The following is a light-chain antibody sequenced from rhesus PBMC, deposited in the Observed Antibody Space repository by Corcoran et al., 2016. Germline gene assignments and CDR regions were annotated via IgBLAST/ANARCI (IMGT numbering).Light chain of an antibody. CDR3: QQYNSDPWT. V-gene: IGKV1-37*01. Sequence: DIQMTQSPSSLSASVGDRVTITCRASQGISSYLAWYQQKTGKAPKPLFYYASNLESGVPSRFSGSGSGTDFTLTISSLQPEDFATYYCQQYNSDPWTFGQGTKVEIK. J-gene: IGKJ1*01. CDR2: YAS. CDR1: QGISSY.